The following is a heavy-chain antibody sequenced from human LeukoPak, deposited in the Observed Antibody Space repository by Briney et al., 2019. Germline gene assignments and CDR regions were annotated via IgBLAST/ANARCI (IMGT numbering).Heavy chain of an antibody. J-gene: IGHJ3*02. CDR2: ISYDGSNK. D-gene: IGHD2-8*02. V-gene: IGHV3-30*03. CDR3: AIDTTGAFDI. CDR1: GFTSSIYG. Sequence: GGALRLSCAASGFTSSIYGMRRVREAPGERLEWVAVISYDGSNKYYADSVKGRFTISRDNSKNTLYLQMNSLRAEDTAVYFCAIDTTGAFDIWGQGTMVTVSS.